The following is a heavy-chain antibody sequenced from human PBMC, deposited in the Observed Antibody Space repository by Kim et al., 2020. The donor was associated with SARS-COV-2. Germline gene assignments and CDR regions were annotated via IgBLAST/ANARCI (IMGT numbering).Heavy chain of an antibody. V-gene: IGHV4-61*01. J-gene: IGHJ4*02. CDR2: IYYSGNT. CDR1: GGSVSSGSYF. D-gene: IGHD3-3*01. CDR3: ARAPNDFWSGYPYYFDY. Sequence: SETLSLTCTVSGGSVSSGSYFWSWIRHPPGKGLEWIGYIYYSGNTNCNPSLKSRVTMSVDTSKNQFSLKLRSVTAADTAVYYCARAPNDFWSGYPYYFDYWGQGTLVTVSS.